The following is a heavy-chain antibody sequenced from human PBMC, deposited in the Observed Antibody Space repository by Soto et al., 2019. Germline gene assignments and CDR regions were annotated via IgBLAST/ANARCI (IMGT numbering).Heavy chain of an antibody. J-gene: IGHJ6*02. V-gene: IGHV1-18*01. CDR3: ARDSGVHSTLLNYYYYGMDV. Sequence: ASVKVSCKASGYTFTSYGISWVRQAPGQGXEWMGWISAYNGNTNYAQKLQGRVAMTTDTSTSTAYMELRSLRSDDTAVYYCARDSGVHSTLLNYYYYGMDVWGQGTTVTVSS. CDR1: GYTFTSYG. D-gene: IGHD3-10*01. CDR2: ISAYNGNT.